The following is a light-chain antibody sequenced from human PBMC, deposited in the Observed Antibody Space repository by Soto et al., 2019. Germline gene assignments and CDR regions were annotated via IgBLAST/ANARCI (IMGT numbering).Light chain of an antibody. V-gene: IGKV2-30*01. CDR1: QSLVYSDGITY. Sequence: VVLTQSPLTLPVTLGQPASISCRSSQSLVYSDGITYLNWFHQRPGQSPRRLIYKVSNRDSGVPDRISGSGSGADFTPEISRVEAEDVGVYYCMQGSHWPPLFGPGTKDEI. CDR3: MQGSHWPPL. CDR2: KVS. J-gene: IGKJ3*01.